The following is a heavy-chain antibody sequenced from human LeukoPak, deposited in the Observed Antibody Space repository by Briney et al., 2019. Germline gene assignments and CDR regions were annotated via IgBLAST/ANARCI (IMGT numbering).Heavy chain of an antibody. J-gene: IGHJ3*02. D-gene: IGHD5-12*01. CDR3: ARAVDIGGGAFDI. CDR1: GGSISSYY. V-gene: IGHV4-59*01. CDR2: IYYSGST. Sequence: SETLSLTCTVSGGSISSYYWSWIRQPPGKGLEWIGYIYYSGSTNYNPSLKSRVTISVDTSKNQFSLKLSSVTAADTAVYYCARAVDIGGGAFDIWGQGTMVTVSS.